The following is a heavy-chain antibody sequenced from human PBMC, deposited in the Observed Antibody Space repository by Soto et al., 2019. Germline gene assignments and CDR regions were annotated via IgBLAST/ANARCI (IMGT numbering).Heavy chain of an antibody. D-gene: IGHD4-17*01. J-gene: IGHJ4*02. CDR1: GDSISSSAYY. CDR2: TYYSGTT. CDR3: ARQATANYGDYYFEY. Sequence: SETLSLTCTVSGDSISSSAYYWGWIRQPPGKGLEWIGSTYYSGTTYYNPSLKSRVIISVNTSKIQFSLNLSSVTAADTAVYYCARQATANYGDYYFEYWGQGTLVTVS. V-gene: IGHV4-39*01.